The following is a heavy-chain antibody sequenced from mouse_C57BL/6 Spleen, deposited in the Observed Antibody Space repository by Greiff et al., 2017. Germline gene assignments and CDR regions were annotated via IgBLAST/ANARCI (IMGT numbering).Heavy chain of an antibody. Sequence: EVQLVESGAELVRPGSSVKMSCKTSGYTFTSYGINWVKQRPGQGLEWIGYIYIGNGYTEYNEKFKGKATLTSDTSSSTAYMQLSSLTSEDSAIYFCARWQTGTQPGYFDVWGTGTTVTVSS. CDR3: ARWQTGTQPGYFDV. CDR1: GYTFTSYG. J-gene: IGHJ1*03. D-gene: IGHD4-1*01. V-gene: IGHV1-58*01. CDR2: IYIGNGYT.